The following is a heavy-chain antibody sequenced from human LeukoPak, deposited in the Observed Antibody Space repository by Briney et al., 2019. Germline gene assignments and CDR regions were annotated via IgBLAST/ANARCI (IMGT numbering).Heavy chain of an antibody. CDR2: IYYSGST. CDR1: GGSISSGDYY. CDR3: ARDFSEKGGNTVHYWYFDL. J-gene: IGHJ2*01. D-gene: IGHD4-23*01. V-gene: IGHV4-30-4*01. Sequence: SETLSLTSTVSGGSISSGDYYWSWIRQPPGKGLEWIGYIYYSGSTYYNPSLKSRVTISVDTSKNQFSLRLSSVTAADTAVYYCARDFSEKGGNTVHYWYFDLWGRGTLVTVSS.